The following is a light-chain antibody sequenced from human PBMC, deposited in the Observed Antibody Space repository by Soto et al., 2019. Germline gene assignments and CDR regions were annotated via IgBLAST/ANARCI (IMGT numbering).Light chain of an antibody. CDR2: EVN. V-gene: IGLV2-8*01. J-gene: IGLJ2*01. Sequence: QSALTQPASLSGSPGQSITISCTGTSSDIGAYDYVSWFQQHPGKAPKLMISEVNNRPSGVPDRFSGSKSGTTASLTVSGLQADDEADYYCSTFAVRPVIFGGGTKLTVL. CDR3: STFAVRPVI. CDR1: SSDIGAYDY.